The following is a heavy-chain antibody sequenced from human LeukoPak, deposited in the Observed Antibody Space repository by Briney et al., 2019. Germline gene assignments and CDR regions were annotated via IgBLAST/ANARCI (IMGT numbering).Heavy chain of an antibody. CDR3: ARGKNYYGSGSYYSVRYGMDV. D-gene: IGHD3-10*01. J-gene: IGHJ6*02. CDR2: ISSSSSTI. V-gene: IGHV3-48*04. Sequence: GGSLRLSCAASGFTFSSYSMNWVRQAPGKGLEWVSYISSSSSTIYYADSVKGRFTISRDNAKNSLYLQMNSLRAEDTAVYYCARGKNYYGSGSYYSVRYGMDVWGQGTRPPSP. CDR1: GFTFSSYS.